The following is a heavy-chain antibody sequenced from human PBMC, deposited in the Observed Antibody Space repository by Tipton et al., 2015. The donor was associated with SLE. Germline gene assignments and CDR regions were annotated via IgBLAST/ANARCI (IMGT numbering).Heavy chain of an antibody. CDR3: ARGRSGEWPHPSDF. D-gene: IGHD3-10*01. CDR1: GYSISSGYY. V-gene: IGHV4-38-2*01. J-gene: IGHJ4*02. Sequence: TLSLTCAVSGYSISSGYYWGRIRQPPGKGLEWIGSIYHSGSTYYNPSLKSRVTISVDTSKNQFSLKLSSVTAADTAAYYCARGRSGEWPHPSDFWGQGTLVTVSS. CDR2: IYHSGST.